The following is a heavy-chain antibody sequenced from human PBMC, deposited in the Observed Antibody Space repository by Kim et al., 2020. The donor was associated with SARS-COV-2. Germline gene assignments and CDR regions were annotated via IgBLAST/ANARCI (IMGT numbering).Heavy chain of an antibody. V-gene: IGHV4-34*01. Sequence: SETLSLTCAVYGGSFSGYSWSWIRQPPGKGLEWIGEINHSGSSNYNPSLKSRVTITVDTSKNQFSLKLSSVTAADTAVFYCAAGPMTMVRGVNPYYFDYCGQGTLVTVSP. CDR3: AAGPMTMVRGVNPYYFDY. CDR1: GGSFSGYS. J-gene: IGHJ4*02. D-gene: IGHD3-10*01. CDR2: INHSGSS.